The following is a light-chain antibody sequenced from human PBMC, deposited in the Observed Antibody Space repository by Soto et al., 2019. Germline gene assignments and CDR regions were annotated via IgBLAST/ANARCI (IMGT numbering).Light chain of an antibody. CDR3: SSYASSSNV. V-gene: IGLV2-8*01. Sequence: QSVLTQPPSASGSPGQSVAISCTGTSSDVGGYNYVSWYQQHPGKAPKLMIYEVNKRPSGVPDRFSGSKSGNTASLTVSGIQAEDEADYYCSSYASSSNVFGSGTKLTVL. CDR2: EVN. J-gene: IGLJ6*01. CDR1: SSDVGGYNY.